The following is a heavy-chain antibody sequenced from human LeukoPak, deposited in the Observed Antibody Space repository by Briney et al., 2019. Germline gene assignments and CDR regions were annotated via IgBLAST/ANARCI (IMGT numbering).Heavy chain of an antibody. CDR2: INHSGST. CDR1: GGSISGYY. V-gene: IGHV4-34*01. J-gene: IGHJ5*02. Sequence: PSETLSLTCTVSGGSISGYYWSWIRQPPGKGLEWIGEINHSGSTNYNPSLKSRVTISVDTSKDQSSLKLSSVTAADTAVYYCAYSGSGRWWFDPWGQGTLVTVSS. D-gene: IGHD2-15*01. CDR3: AYSGSGRWWFDP.